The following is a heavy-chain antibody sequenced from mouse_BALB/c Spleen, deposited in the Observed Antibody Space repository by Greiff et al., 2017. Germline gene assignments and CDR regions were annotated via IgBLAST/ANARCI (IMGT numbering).Heavy chain of an antibody. CDR1: GFTFSSYG. CDR3: ARHGSMVTYFDY. CDR2: ISSGGSYT. Sequence: EVQRVESGGDLVKPGGSLKLSCAASGFTFSSYGMSWVRQTPDKRLEWVATISSGGSYTYYPDSVKGRFTISRDNAKNTLYLQMSSLKSEDTAMYYCARHGSMVTYFDYWGQGTTLTVSS. D-gene: IGHD2-10*02. J-gene: IGHJ2*01. V-gene: IGHV5-6*01.